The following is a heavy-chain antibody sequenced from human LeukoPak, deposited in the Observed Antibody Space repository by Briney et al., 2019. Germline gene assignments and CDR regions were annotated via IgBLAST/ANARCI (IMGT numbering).Heavy chain of an antibody. CDR3: AKEIYCGGDCYSESVY. V-gene: IGHV3-23*01. J-gene: IGHJ4*02. CDR1: GFTFSSYA. Sequence: GGSLRLSCAASGFTFSSYAMSWVRQAPGKGLEWVSAISGSGGSTYYADSVKGRFTISRDNSKNTLYLQMNSLRAEDTAVYHCAKEIYCGGDCYSESVYWGQGTLVTVSS. CDR2: ISGSGGST. D-gene: IGHD2-21*02.